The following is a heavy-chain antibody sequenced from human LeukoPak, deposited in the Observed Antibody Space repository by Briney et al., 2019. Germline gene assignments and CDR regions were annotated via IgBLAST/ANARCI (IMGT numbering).Heavy chain of an antibody. CDR3: TRMIPGHDY. CDR1: GVSFNDYY. Sequence: PSETLSLTCAVSGVSFNDYYWSWVRQTPGKGLEWIGEINHSGYTNDSPSLKSRVTLSIDTSRKQFSLNLRSVTVADTGIYYCTRMIPGHDYWGQGTLVTVSS. D-gene: IGHD3-16*01. CDR2: INHSGYT. J-gene: IGHJ4*02. V-gene: IGHV4-34*01.